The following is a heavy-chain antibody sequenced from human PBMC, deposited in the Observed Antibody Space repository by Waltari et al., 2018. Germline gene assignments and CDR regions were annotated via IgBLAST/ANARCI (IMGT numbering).Heavy chain of an antibody. Sequence: EVQLLESGGGLEQPGGSLRLSCAASGFSFDTFYMTWVRQAPGKGLRWVSAIRTPGATTYYADSVKGRFTISRDNFKNILYLQMNSLRAEDTAVYYCATYGQSPRNDQWGQGTQLTVSS. D-gene: IGHD2-2*01. CDR2: IRTPGATT. J-gene: IGHJ1*01. V-gene: IGHV3-23*01. CDR1: GFSFDTFY. CDR3: ATYGQSPRNDQ.